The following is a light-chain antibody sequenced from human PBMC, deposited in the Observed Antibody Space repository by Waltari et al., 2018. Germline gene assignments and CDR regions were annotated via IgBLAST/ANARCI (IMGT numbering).Light chain of an antibody. J-gene: IGKJ5*01. V-gene: IGKV4-1*01. CDR2: WAS. Sequence: DIVLTQSPDSLAVSLGERATINCKSSQSLLSSFNSKTYIAWYQQKPGQPPKLLINWASARGSGVPERFSGSGSETDFTLTISRLQAEDVAVYYCHHYYIPPLTFGQGTRLEIK. CDR3: HHYYIPPLT. CDR1: QSLLSSFNSKTY.